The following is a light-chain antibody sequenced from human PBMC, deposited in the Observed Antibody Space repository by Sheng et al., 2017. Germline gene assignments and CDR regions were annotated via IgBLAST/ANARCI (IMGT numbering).Light chain of an antibody. CDR3: QQYNNWPPIT. V-gene: IGKV3-15*01. J-gene: IGKJ5*01. CDR2: GAS. CDR1: QSVSSD. Sequence: EVVMTQSPATLSLSPGERVTLSCRASQSVSSDLAWYQQKPGQAPRLLIYGASTKATGIPARFSGSGSGTDFTLTISSLQSEDFAVYYCQQYNNWPPITFGQGTRLEIK.